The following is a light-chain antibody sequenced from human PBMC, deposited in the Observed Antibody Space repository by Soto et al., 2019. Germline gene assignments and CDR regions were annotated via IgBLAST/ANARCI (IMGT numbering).Light chain of an antibody. Sequence: EIVLTQSPATLSLSPGERATLSCRASQSVSSYLAWYQQKPGQAPRLHIYDESNMATDIPARLSGSGSGTDLTLTISSLEPEDFSVYYCQQRSNWPWTFGQGTKVEIK. J-gene: IGKJ1*01. CDR1: QSVSSY. V-gene: IGKV3-11*01. CDR2: DES. CDR3: QQRSNWPWT.